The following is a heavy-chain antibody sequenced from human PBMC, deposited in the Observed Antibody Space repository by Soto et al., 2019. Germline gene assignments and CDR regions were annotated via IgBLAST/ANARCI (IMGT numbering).Heavy chain of an antibody. J-gene: IGHJ4*02. V-gene: IGHV2-26*01. CDR2: IFSNDEK. D-gene: IGHD3-9*01. CDR3: ARLGILTGYYFDY. Sequence: GSGPTLVNPTETLTLTCTVSGFSLSNARMGVSWIRQPPGKALEWLAHIFSNDEKSYSTSLKSRLTISKDTSKSQVVLTMTNMDPVDTATYYCARLGILTGYYFDYWGQGTLVTVSS. CDR1: GFSLSNARMG.